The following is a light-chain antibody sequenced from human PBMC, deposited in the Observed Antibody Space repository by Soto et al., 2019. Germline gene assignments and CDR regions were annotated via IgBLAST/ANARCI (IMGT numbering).Light chain of an antibody. J-gene: IGKJ5*01. CDR2: KAS. CDR3: QQYGSYSIT. Sequence: DIQLTQSPSTLSASVGDRVTITCRASQSTSIYLAWYQQKPGKAPKLLIYKASSLESGVPSRFSGSGSGTEFTLTISSLQPDDFATYYCQQYGSYSITFGQGTRL. V-gene: IGKV1-5*03. CDR1: QSTSIY.